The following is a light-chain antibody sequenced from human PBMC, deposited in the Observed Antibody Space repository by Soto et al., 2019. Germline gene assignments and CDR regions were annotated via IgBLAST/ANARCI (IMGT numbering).Light chain of an antibody. CDR1: QAISNY. CDR3: QKYDDAPLT. V-gene: IGKV1-27*01. CDR2: AAS. J-gene: IGKJ4*01. Sequence: DIQMTQSPSSLSASVGDRVTITRRASQAISNYLGWFQQKPGKVPKLLIYAASTLQSGVPSRFSGSGSGTDFTLTISSLQPEDVATYYCQKYDDAPLTFGGGTKVEIK.